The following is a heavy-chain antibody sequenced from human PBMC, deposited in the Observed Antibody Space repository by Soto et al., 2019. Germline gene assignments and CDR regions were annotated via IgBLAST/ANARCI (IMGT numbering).Heavy chain of an antibody. CDR3: AKPSHVVYWYFDL. CDR1: GFTFSSYG. J-gene: IGHJ2*01. V-gene: IGHV3-30*18. D-gene: IGHD2-15*01. Sequence: QVQLVESGGGVVQPGRSLRLSCAASGFTFSSYGMHWVRQAPGKGLEWGAVISYDGSNKYYADSVKGRFTISRDNSKNTLYLQMNSLRAEDTAVYYCAKPSHVVYWYFDLWGRGTLVTVSS. CDR2: ISYDGSNK.